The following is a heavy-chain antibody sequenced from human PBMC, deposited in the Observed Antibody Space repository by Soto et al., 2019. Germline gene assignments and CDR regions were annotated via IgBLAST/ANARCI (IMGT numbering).Heavy chain of an antibody. CDR2: INSDGSST. J-gene: IGHJ6*03. D-gene: IGHD4-17*01. V-gene: IGHV3-74*01. CDR3: ARGPFDYGDYGYYYYMDV. CDR1: GFTFSSYW. Sequence: GGSLRLSCAASGFTFSSYWMHWVRQAPGKRLVWVSRINSDGSSTSYADSVKGRFTISRDNAKNTLYLQMNSLRAEDTAVYYCARGPFDYGDYGYYYYMDVWGKGTTVTVSS.